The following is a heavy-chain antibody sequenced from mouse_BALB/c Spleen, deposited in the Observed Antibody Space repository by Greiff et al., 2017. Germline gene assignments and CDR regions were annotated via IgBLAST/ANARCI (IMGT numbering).Heavy chain of an antibody. J-gene: IGHJ4*01. CDR3: ARDADYDFYYAMDY. CDR1: GFTFSSYG. V-gene: IGHV5-6-3*01. CDR2: INSNGGST. D-gene: IGHD2-4*01. Sequence: EVMLVESGGGLVQPGGSLKLSCAASGFTFSSYGMSWVRQTPDKRLELVATINSNGGSTYYPDSVKGRFTISRDNAKNTLYLQMSSLKSEDTAMYYCARDADYDFYYAMDYWGQGTSVTVSS.